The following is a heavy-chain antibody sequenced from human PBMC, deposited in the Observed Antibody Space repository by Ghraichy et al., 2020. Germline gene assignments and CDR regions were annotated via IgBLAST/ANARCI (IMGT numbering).Heavy chain of an antibody. CDR3: ARAVRLVVAATELGNYFDY. J-gene: IGHJ4*02. CDR1: GGSISSGGYS. Sequence: SETLSLTCAVSGGSISSGGYSWSWIRQPPGKGLEWIGYIYHSGSTYYNPSLKSRVTISVDRSKNQFSLKLSSVTAADTAVYYCARAVRLVVAATELGNYFDYWGQGTLVTVSS. CDR2: IYHSGST. D-gene: IGHD2-15*01. V-gene: IGHV4-30-2*01.